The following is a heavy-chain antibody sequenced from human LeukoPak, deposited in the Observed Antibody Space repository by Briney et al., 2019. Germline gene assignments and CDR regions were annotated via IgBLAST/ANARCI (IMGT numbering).Heavy chain of an antibody. CDR3: ARFPAAADPYYYYYMDV. J-gene: IGHJ6*03. V-gene: IGHV4-39*07. Sequence: SETLSLTCTVSGGSISSSSYYWGWIRQPPGKGLEWLGSIYYSGSTYYNPSLKSRVTISVDTSKNQFSLKLSSVTAADTAVYYCARFPAAADPYYYYYMDVWGKGTTVTVSS. D-gene: IGHD6-13*01. CDR1: GGSISSSSYY. CDR2: IYYSGST.